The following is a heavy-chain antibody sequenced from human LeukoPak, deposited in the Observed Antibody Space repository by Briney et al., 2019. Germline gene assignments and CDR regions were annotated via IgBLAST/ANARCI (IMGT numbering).Heavy chain of an antibody. CDR3: ARRHYYYGMDV. Sequence: GGSLRLSCAASGFTVSSNYMSWVRQAPGKGLEWVSVIYSGGSTYYADSVKGRFTISRDNSKNTLYLQMNSLRAGDTAVYYCARRHYYYGMDVWGQGTTVTVSS. V-gene: IGHV3-53*01. CDR1: GFTVSSNY. J-gene: IGHJ6*02. CDR2: IYSGGST.